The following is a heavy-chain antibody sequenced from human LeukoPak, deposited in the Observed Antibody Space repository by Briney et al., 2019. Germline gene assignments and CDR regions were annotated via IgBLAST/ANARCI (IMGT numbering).Heavy chain of an antibody. CDR3: ARIGCSSTSCYGNSVDP. V-gene: IGHV1-18*01. Sequence: ASVKVSCKASGGTFSSYAISWVRQAPGQGLEWMGWISGYNGNTLYAQKFQGRVTMTTDTSTSTAYIEVRSLRSDDTAVYYCARIGCSSTSCYGNSVDPWGQGTLVTVSS. D-gene: IGHD2-2*01. CDR1: GGTFSSYA. J-gene: IGHJ5*02. CDR2: ISGYNGNT.